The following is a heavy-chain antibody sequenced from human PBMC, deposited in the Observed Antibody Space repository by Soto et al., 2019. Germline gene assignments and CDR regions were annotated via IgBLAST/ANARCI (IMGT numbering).Heavy chain of an antibody. D-gene: IGHD2-15*01. CDR2: IRYDGSNI. Sequence: QVQLVESGGGVVQPGRSLRLSCAASGSIFRGYGMHWVRQAPGKGLEWVAVIRYDGSNINYAHSVMGRFTISRDNSKNTLYLEMNSLRAEDTAVYYCARVGIGGTTLRGYLEYWGQGNLVTVSS. CDR1: GSIFRGYG. J-gene: IGHJ4*02. CDR3: ARVGIGGTTLRGYLEY. V-gene: IGHV3-33*01.